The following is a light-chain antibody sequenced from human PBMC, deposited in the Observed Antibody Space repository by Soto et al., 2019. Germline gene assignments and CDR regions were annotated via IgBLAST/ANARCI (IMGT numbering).Light chain of an antibody. Sequence: QTVVTQPPSASGTPGLRVTISCSGSSSNIGSNFVYWYQHLPGAAPNLLIYGTHQRPSGVPDRFSASKSGASASLAISGLRSEDEADYYCVSWDGTLNSVLFGGGTKLTVL. CDR3: VSWDGTLNSVL. J-gene: IGLJ2*01. CDR1: SSNIGSNF. V-gene: IGLV1-47*01. CDR2: GTH.